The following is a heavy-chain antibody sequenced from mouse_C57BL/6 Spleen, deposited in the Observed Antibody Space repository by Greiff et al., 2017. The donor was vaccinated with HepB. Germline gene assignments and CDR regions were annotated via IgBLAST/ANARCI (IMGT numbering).Heavy chain of an antibody. D-gene: IGHD1-1*01. V-gene: IGHV5-12*01. CDR3: ARSHYYGSREFAY. J-gene: IGHJ3*01. CDR1: GFTFSDYY. Sequence: DVMLVESGGGLVQPGGSLKLSCAASGFTFSDYYMYWVRQTPEKRLEWVAYISNGGGSTYYPDTVKGRFTISRDNAKNTLYLQMSRLKSEDTAMYYCARSHYYGSREFAYWGQGTLVTVSA. CDR2: ISNGGGST.